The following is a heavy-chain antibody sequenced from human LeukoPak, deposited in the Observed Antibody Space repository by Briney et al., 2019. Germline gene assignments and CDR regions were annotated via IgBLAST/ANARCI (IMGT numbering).Heavy chain of an antibody. CDR3: ARQGGVAGHLFDY. D-gene: IGHD2-15*01. Sequence: GESLKISCRASGYTLSSYWIGWVRQMPGKGLEWMGIIYPSDSDTRYTPSFQGQVTISADKSISTAYLQWSSLKASDTAMYYCARQGGVAGHLFDYWGQGTLVTVPS. V-gene: IGHV5-51*01. CDR2: IYPSDSDT. J-gene: IGHJ4*02. CDR1: GYTLSSYW.